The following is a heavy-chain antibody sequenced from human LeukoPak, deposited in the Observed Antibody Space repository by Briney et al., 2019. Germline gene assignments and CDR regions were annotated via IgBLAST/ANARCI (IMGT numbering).Heavy chain of an antibody. CDR3: ARPVGYCSSTSCYAFDYFDY. CDR1: GYSFSRHW. D-gene: IGHD2-2*01. Sequence: GESLKISCKASGYSFSRHWLAWVRQTPGKGLEWMGINYPGDSDTRHNPSFQGQVTISVDKSTSTAYLQLSSLKASDSGMYYCARPVGYCSSTSCYAFDYFDYWGQGTLVTVSS. V-gene: IGHV5-51*01. J-gene: IGHJ4*02. CDR2: NYPGDSDT.